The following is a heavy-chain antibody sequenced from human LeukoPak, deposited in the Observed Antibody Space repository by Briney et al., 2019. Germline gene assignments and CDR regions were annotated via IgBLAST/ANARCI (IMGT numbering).Heavy chain of an antibody. CDR2: IYHSGST. Sequence: SETLSLTCAVSGYSISSGYYWGWIRQPPGKGLQWIGSIYHSGSTYYNPSLKSRVTISVDTSKNQFSLKPSSVTAADTAVYYCATVDTAVVYFDYWGQGTLVTVSS. J-gene: IGHJ4*02. V-gene: IGHV4-38-2*01. CDR1: GYSISSGYY. D-gene: IGHD5-18*01. CDR3: ATVDTAVVYFDY.